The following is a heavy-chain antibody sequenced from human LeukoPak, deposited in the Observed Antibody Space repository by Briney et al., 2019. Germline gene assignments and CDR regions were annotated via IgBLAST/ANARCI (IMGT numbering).Heavy chain of an antibody. Sequence: SETQSLTCAVSGGSISSSNWWSWVRQPPGKGLEWIGEIYHSGSTNYNPSLKSRVTISVDKSKNQFSLKLSSVTAADTAVYYCASYGSGSYYPKEQAYFDYWGQGTLVTVSS. CDR1: GGSISSSNW. D-gene: IGHD3-10*01. CDR3: ASYGSGSYYPKEQAYFDY. J-gene: IGHJ4*02. V-gene: IGHV4-4*02. CDR2: IYHSGST.